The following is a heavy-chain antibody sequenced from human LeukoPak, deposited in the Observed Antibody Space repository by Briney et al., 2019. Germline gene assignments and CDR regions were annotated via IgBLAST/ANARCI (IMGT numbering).Heavy chain of an antibody. CDR1: GFTFSSYW. V-gene: IGHV3-7*01. CDR2: IKQDGSEK. J-gene: IGHJ5*02. CDR3: ARDPRDIAARPGLANWFDP. Sequence: PGGSLRLSCAASGFTFSSYWMSWVRQAPGKGLEWVANIKQDGSEKYYVDSVKGRFTISRDNAKNSLYLQMNSLRAEDTAVYYCARDPRDIAARPGLANWFDPWGQGTLVTVSS. D-gene: IGHD6-6*01.